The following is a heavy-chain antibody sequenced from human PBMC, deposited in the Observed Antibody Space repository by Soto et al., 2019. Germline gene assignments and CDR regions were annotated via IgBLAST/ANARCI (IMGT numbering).Heavy chain of an antibody. J-gene: IGHJ4*02. CDR3: AREASYDSSGYYLY. Sequence: GGSLRLSCAASGFTFSSYGMHWVRQAPGKGLEWVAVIWYDGSNKYYADSVKGRFTISRDNSKNTLYLQMNSLRAEDTAVYYCAREASYDSSGYYLYWGQGTLVTVSS. CDR2: IWYDGSNK. D-gene: IGHD3-22*01. V-gene: IGHV3-33*01. CDR1: GFTFSSYG.